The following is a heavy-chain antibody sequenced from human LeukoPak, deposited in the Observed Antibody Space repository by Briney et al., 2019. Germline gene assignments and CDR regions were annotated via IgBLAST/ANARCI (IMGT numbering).Heavy chain of an antibody. Sequence: SQTLSLTCVISGDSVSSNTAAWTWIRQSPSRGLEWLGRTYYRSSWFTDYALSLKPRMTITADTSKNQFSLQLRSVTPEDTAVYYCARDAPFDNYYYYYMDVWGKGTTVTVSS. V-gene: IGHV6-1*01. D-gene: IGHD3-9*01. CDR1: GDSVSSNTAA. CDR3: ARDAPFDNYYYYYMDV. J-gene: IGHJ6*03. CDR2: TYYRSSWFT.